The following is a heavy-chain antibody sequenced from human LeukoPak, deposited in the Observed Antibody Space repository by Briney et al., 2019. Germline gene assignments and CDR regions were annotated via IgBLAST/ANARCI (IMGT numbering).Heavy chain of an antibody. CDR2: IYYSGGT. CDR3: ARADRVAAVVGTENYFDY. J-gene: IGHJ4*02. CDR1: GGSISSSSYY. Sequence: SETLSLTCTVSGGSISSSSYYWGWIRQPPGKGLEWIGSIYYSGGTYYNPPLKSRVTISVDTSKNQFSLKLSSVTAADTAVYYCARADRVAAVVGTENYFDYWGQGTLVTVS. V-gene: IGHV4-39*01. D-gene: IGHD6-19*01.